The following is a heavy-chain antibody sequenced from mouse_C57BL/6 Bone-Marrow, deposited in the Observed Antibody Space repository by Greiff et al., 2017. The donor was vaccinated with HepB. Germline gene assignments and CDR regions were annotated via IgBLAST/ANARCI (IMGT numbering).Heavy chain of an antibody. D-gene: IGHD2-4*01. J-gene: IGHJ3*01. CDR2: IYPGDGDT. CDR1: GYAFSSSW. Sequence: QVQLKESGPELVKPGASVKISCKASGYAFSSSWMNWVKQRPGKGLEWIGRIYPGDGDTNYNGKFKGKATLTADKSSSTAYMQLSSLTSEDSAVYFCARYDYEGFAYWGQGTLVTLSA. V-gene: IGHV1-82*01. CDR3: ARYDYEGFAY.